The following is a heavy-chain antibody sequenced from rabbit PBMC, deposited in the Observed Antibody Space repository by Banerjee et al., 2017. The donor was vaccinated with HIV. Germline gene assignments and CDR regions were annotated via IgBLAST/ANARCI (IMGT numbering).Heavy chain of an antibody. V-gene: IGHV1S36*01. CDR1: GFSLSSYG. CDR3: ARSYDDYGDLVL. CDR2: ISSSGSA. Sequence: QEQLEESGGGLVTPGGTLTLTCTVSGFSLSSYGVSWVRQAAGKGLEWIGYISSSGSAYYASWVNGRFTISKTSSTVDLKMTSLTASDTATYFCARSYDDYGDLVLWGPGTLVTVS. J-gene: IGHJ6*01. D-gene: IGHD2-1*01.